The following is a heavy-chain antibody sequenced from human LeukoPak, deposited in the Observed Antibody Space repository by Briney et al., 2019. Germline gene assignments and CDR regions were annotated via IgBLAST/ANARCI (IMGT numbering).Heavy chain of an antibody. CDR1: GFTFSSYG. V-gene: IGHV3-48*01. CDR3: ARGGPAAGRFDY. J-gene: IGHJ4*02. CDR2: ISLSGSTI. D-gene: IGHD6-13*01. Sequence: GSLRLSCAASGFTFSSYGMNWVRQAPGKGLEWVSYISLSGSTIYYADSVKGRFTISRDNAQNLLYLQMNSLRAEDTAVYYCARGGPAAGRFDYWGQGTLVTVSS.